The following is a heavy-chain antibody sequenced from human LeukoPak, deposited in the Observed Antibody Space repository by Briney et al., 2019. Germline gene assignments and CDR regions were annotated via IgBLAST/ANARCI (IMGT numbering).Heavy chain of an antibody. Sequence: PGGSLRLSCAASGFTVSSYWMHWVRQAPGKGLVWVSRINSDGSSTSYADSVKGRFTISRDNAKNTLYLQMNSLRAEDTAVYYCARGGIAVAGIRRFDYWGQGTLVTVSS. D-gene: IGHD6-19*01. CDR1: GFTVSSYW. CDR3: ARGGIAVAGIRRFDY. V-gene: IGHV3-74*01. J-gene: IGHJ4*02. CDR2: INSDGSST.